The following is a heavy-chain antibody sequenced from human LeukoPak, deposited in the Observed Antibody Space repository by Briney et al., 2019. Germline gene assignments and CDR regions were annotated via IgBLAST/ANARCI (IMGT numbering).Heavy chain of an antibody. CDR1: GGTFSSYA. CDR3: AREAGYCSSTSCLGHAFDI. J-gene: IGHJ3*02. CDR2: IIPIFGTA. V-gene: IGHV1-69*01. D-gene: IGHD2-2*01. Sequence: ASVKVSCKASGGTFSSYAISWVRQAPGQGLEWMGGIIPIFGTANYAQKFQGRVTITADESTSTAYMELSSLRSEDTAVSYCAREAGYCSSTSCLGHAFDIGGQGTMVTVSS.